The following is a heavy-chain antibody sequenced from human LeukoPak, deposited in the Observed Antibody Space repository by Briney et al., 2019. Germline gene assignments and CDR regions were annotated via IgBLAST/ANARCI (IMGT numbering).Heavy chain of an antibody. CDR2: FDPEDGET. CDR1: GYTLTELS. D-gene: IGHD2-2*01. V-gene: IGHV1-24*01. CDR3: ATEGIVVVPAATFDP. Sequence: ASVKVSCKVSGYTLTELSMHWVRQAPGKGLEWMGGFDPEDGETIYAQKFQGRVTMTEDTSTDTAYMGLSSLRSEDTAVYYCATEGIVVVPAATFDPWGQGTLVTVSS. J-gene: IGHJ5*02.